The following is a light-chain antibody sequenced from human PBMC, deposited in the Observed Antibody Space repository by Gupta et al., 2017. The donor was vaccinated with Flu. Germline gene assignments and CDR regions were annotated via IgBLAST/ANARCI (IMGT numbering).Light chain of an antibody. CDR2: EVS. Sequence: TISCTGTSSDVGGYSYVSWYQQHPGKAPKLMVYEVSNRPSGVSNRFSGSKSGNTASLTSSGLQAEDEADYYCSSYTSSSTLDVVFGGGTKLTVL. V-gene: IGLV2-14*01. CDR3: SSYTSSSTLDVV. CDR1: SSDVGGYSY. J-gene: IGLJ2*01.